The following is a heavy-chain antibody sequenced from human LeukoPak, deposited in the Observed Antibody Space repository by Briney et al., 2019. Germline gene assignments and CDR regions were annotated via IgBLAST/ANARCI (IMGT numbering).Heavy chain of an antibody. CDR1: GGSISSYY. D-gene: IGHD2-2*02. V-gene: IGHV4-59*01. J-gene: IGHJ5*02. CDR2: IYYGGST. Sequence: SETLSLTCTVSGGSISSYYWNWIRQPPGKGLEWIGYIYYGGSTNYNPSLKSRVTISVDTSKNQFSLKLSSVTAADTAVYYCARGIYCISSSCYTGNWFDPWGQGTLVTVSS. CDR3: ARGIYCISSSCYTGNWFDP.